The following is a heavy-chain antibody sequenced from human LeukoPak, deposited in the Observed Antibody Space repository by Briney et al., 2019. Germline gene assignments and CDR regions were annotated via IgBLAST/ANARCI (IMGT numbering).Heavy chain of an antibody. CDR2: IYYSGST. J-gene: IGHJ6*02. CDR3: ARDRYYDSSGPDVYYYYGMDV. CDR1: GGSISSGGYY. Sequence: KASQTLSLTCTVSGGSISSGGYYWSWIRQHPGKGLEWIGYIYYSGSTYYNPSLKSRVTISVDTSKNQFSLKLSSVTAADTAVYYCARDRYYDSSGPDVYYYYGMDVWGQGTTVTVSS. V-gene: IGHV4-31*03. D-gene: IGHD3-22*01.